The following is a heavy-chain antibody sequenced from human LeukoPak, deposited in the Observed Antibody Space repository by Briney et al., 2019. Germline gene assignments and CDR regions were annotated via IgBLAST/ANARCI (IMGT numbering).Heavy chain of an antibody. CDR1: GFTFSSYS. D-gene: IGHD3-22*01. V-gene: IGHV3-48*02. CDR3: ARDLSPFLYYDSSGYYGY. CDR2: ISSSSSTI. J-gene: IGHJ4*02. Sequence: GGSLRLSCAASGFTFSSYSMNWVRQAPGKGLEWVSYISSSSSTIYYADSVKGRFTISRDNAKNSLYLQMNSLRDEDTAVYYCARDLSPFLYYDSSGYYGYWGQGTLVTVSS.